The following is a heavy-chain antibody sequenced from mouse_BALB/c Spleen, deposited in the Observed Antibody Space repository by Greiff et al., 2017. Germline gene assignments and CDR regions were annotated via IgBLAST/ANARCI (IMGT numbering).Heavy chain of an antibody. CDR3: AGYYEGFAY. Sequence: EVKVVESGGGLVKPGGSLKLSCAASGFTFSSYTMSWVRQTPEKRLEWVASISSGGSTYYPDSVKGRFTISRDNARNILYLQMSSLRSEDTAMYYCAGYYEGFAYWGQGTLVTVSA. J-gene: IGHJ3*01. CDR2: ISSGGST. D-gene: IGHD2-4*01. CDR1: GFTFSSYT. V-gene: IGHV5-6-5*01.